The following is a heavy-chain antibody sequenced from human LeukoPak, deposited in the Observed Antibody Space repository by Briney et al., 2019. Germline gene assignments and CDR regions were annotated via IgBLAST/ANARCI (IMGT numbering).Heavy chain of an antibody. J-gene: IGHJ3*02. CDR3: ARQYLTYYDSSGYYLGAFDI. CDR1: GFTFSSFA. V-gene: IGHV3-48*02. CDR2: ISSSSNTI. Sequence: GGSLRLSCAASGFTFSSFAMNWVRQAPGKGLEWVSYISSSSNTIYYADSVKGRFTISRDNAKNSLYLQMNSLRDEDTAVYYCARQYLTYYDSSGYYLGAFDIWGQGTMVTVSS. D-gene: IGHD3-22*01.